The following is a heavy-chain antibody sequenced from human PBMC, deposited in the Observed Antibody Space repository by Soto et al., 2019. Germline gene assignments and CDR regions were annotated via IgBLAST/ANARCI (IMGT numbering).Heavy chain of an antibody. J-gene: IGHJ5*02. D-gene: IGHD2-2*01. V-gene: IGHV4-39*01. CDR1: GGSITSTIDY. Sequence: PSETLSLTCSVSGGSITSTIDYWGWIRQSPGKGLEWIGNIYYDGSTFYNPSLKSRVTISVDTSKRQFSLRASSVTAADTAVYYCARRGSASWRNWFDPWGQGTLVTVSS. CDR3: ARRGSASWRNWFDP. CDR2: IYYDGST.